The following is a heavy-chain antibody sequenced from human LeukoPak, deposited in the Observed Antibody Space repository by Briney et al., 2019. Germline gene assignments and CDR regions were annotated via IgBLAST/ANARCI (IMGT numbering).Heavy chain of an antibody. Sequence: GASVKVSCKVSGYNLTELSMHWVRQAPGQGLEWMGRIIPILGIANYAQKFQGRVTITADKSTSTAYMELSSLRSEDTAVYYCARDGLTYGMDVWGQGTTVTVSS. CDR3: ARDGLTYGMDV. D-gene: IGHD6-19*01. CDR2: IIPILGIA. V-gene: IGHV1-69*04. J-gene: IGHJ6*02. CDR1: GYNLTELS.